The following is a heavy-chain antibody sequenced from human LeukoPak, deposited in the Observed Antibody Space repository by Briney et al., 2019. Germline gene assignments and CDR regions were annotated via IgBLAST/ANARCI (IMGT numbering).Heavy chain of an antibody. Sequence: GGFLILSCAASGFIFSSYAMSWVRQARGKGLEWVSAISGSGGSTYYADSVKGRFTISRDNSKNTLYLQMNSLRAEDTSVYYCAKGAFWGYTYAFDIWGQGTMVTVSS. J-gene: IGHJ3*02. V-gene: IGHV3-23*01. CDR1: GFIFSSYA. D-gene: IGHD3-16*01. CDR3: AKGAFWGYTYAFDI. CDR2: ISGSGGST.